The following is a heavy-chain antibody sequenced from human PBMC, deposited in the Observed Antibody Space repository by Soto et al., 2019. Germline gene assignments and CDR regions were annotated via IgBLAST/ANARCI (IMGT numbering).Heavy chain of an antibody. V-gene: IGHV3-74*01. Sequence: EVQLVESGGGLVQPGGSLSLSFAPSGFPFSSYWLHWSAQAPGKGLVWVSGIDSDGGTTSYADSVKGRFTISRDNAKSTLYLQMNSLRAEDTAVYYCARPGYSNYGPGVDVWGQGTTVTVSS. CDR2: IDSDGGTT. D-gene: IGHD4-4*01. CDR3: ARPGYSNYGPGVDV. J-gene: IGHJ6*02. CDR1: GFPFSSYW.